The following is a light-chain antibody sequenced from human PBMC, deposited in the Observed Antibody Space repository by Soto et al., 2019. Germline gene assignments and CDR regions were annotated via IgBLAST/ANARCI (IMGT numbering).Light chain of an antibody. Sequence: DIQMTQSPSILSASVGDRVTITCRSSQTITNWLAWYQQKPGKAPRLLIYDASSLESWVPSRFSGSGSGTEFTLTISSLQSEDFATYYCQHYNSYSEAFGQGPKVDIK. V-gene: IGKV1-5*01. CDR2: DAS. J-gene: IGKJ1*01. CDR3: QHYNSYSEA. CDR1: QTITNW.